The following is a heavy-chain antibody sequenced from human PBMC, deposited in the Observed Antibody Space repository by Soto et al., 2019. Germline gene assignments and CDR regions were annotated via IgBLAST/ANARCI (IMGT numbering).Heavy chain of an antibody. Sequence: QLQLQESGSGLVKPPQTLSLTCAVSSGSISSGGYSWSWIRQSPGKGLEWIGYISHSGGTYYNPSLKSRVIRSVDRSKNQFSLKLSSVTAADTAVYYCASGSHVPHYWGQGTLVTVSS. D-gene: IGHD6-6*01. CDR3: ASGSHVPHY. CDR1: SGSISSGGYS. CDR2: ISHSGGT. V-gene: IGHV4-30-2*06. J-gene: IGHJ4*02.